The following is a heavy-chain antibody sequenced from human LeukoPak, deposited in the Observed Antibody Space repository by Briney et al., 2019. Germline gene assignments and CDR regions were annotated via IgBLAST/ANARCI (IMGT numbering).Heavy chain of an antibody. CDR2: ISGSGGST. Sequence: GGSLRLSCAASEFTFSSYAMSWVRQAPGKGLEWVSAISGSGGSTYYADSVKGRFTISRDNSKNTLYLQMNSLRAEDTAVYYCAKDREYSSSPYYFDYWGQGTLVTVSS. CDR3: AKDREYSSSPYYFDY. D-gene: IGHD6-6*01. J-gene: IGHJ4*02. V-gene: IGHV3-23*01. CDR1: EFTFSSYA.